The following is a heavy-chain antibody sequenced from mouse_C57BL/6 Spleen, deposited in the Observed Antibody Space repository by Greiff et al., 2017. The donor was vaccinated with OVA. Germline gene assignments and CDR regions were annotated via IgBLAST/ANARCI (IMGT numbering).Heavy chain of an antibody. CDR3: ARGGYGSFDY. Sequence: EVHLVESGGGLVQPGGSLSLSCAASGFTFTDYYMSWVRQPPGKALEWLGFIRNKANGYTTEYSASVKGRFTISRDNSQSILYLQMNALRAEDSATYYCARGGYGSFDYWGQGTTLTVSS. CDR1: GFTFTDYY. J-gene: IGHJ2*01. D-gene: IGHD1-1*01. CDR2: IRNKANGYTT. V-gene: IGHV7-3*01.